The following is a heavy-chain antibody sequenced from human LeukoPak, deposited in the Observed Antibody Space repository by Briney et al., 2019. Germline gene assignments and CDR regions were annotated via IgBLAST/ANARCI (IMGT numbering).Heavy chain of an antibody. V-gene: IGHV4-59*08. Sequence: PSETLSLTCTVSGGSISSYYWSWTRQPPGKGLEWIGYIYYSGSTNYNPSLKSRVTISVDTSKNQFSLKLSSVTAADTAVYYCASKYYGDYGWYFDYWGQGTLVTVSS. CDR2: IYYSGST. J-gene: IGHJ4*02. CDR3: ASKYYGDYGWYFDY. D-gene: IGHD4-17*01. CDR1: GGSISSYY.